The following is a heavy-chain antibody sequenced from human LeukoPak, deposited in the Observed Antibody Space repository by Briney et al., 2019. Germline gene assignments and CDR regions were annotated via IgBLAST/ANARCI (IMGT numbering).Heavy chain of an antibody. Sequence: ASVKVSRKASGGTFSSYAISWVRQAPGQGLEWMGGIITIFGTANYAQKFQGRVTITADKSTSTASMELSSLISEDTAVYYCARDWRYYDSSGLTGFDYWGQGTLVTVSS. CDR1: GGTFSSYA. D-gene: IGHD3-22*01. CDR3: ARDWRYYDSSGLTGFDY. CDR2: IITIFGTA. V-gene: IGHV1-69*06. J-gene: IGHJ4*02.